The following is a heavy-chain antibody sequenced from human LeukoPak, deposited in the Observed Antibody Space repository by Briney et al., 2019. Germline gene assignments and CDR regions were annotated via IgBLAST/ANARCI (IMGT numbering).Heavy chain of an antibody. Sequence: ASVKVSCKASGYTFTGYYMHWVRQAPGQGLEWMGWISAYNGNTNYAQKLQGRVTMTTDTSTSTAYMELRSLRSDDTAVYYCARDESSNYYDSRGAFDIWGQGTMVTVSS. CDR3: ARDESSNYYDSRGAFDI. CDR1: GYTFTGYY. D-gene: IGHD3-22*01. CDR2: ISAYNGNT. J-gene: IGHJ3*02. V-gene: IGHV1-18*04.